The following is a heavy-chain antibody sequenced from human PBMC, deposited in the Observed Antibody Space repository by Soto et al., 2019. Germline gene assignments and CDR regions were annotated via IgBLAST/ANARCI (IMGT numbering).Heavy chain of an antibody. CDR3: ARGRSAGYYKRNWFDP. D-gene: IGHD3-9*01. CDR2: IFPGGNT. Sequence: HVQLQESGPGLVKPSQTLSLTCTVSGGSISSGGYYWTWLRQHPGKGLEWIGYIFPGGNTYYNVSLERRATISVDRSKNQFSLRLDSVTAADTAVYFCARGRSAGYYKRNWFDPWGQGTLVTVSS. V-gene: IGHV4-31*03. J-gene: IGHJ5*02. CDR1: GGSISSGGYY.